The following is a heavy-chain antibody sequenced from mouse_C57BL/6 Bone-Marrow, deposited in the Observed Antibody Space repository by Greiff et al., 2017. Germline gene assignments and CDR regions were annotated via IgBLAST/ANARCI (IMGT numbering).Heavy chain of an antibody. J-gene: IGHJ1*03. CDR1: GFTFSDYY. V-gene: IGHV5-16*01. CDR2: INYDGSST. Sequence: EVMLVESEGGLVQPGSSMKLSCTASGFTFSDYYMAWVRQVPEKGLEWVANINYDGSSTYYLDSLKSRFIISRDNAKNILYLQMSSLKSEDTATYYCARGLTTVVADWYFDVWGTGTTVTVSS. CDR3: ARGLTTVVADWYFDV. D-gene: IGHD1-1*01.